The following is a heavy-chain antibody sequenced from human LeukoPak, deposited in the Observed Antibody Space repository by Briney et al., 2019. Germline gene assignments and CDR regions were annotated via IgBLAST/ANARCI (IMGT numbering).Heavy chain of an antibody. CDR2: IYYSGST. CDR1: GGSISSYY. Sequence: SETLSLTCTVSGGSISSYYWSWIRQPPGKGLEWIGYIYYSGSTNYNPSLKSRVTISVDTSKNQFSLKLSSVTAADTAVYYCARARGTTVTTQLYYFDYWGQGTLVTVSS. V-gene: IGHV4-59*01. D-gene: IGHD4-17*01. J-gene: IGHJ4*02. CDR3: ARARGTTVTTQLYYFDY.